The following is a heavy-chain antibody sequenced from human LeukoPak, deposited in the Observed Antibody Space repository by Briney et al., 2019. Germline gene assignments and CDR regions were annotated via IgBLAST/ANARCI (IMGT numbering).Heavy chain of an antibody. CDR1: GDSISSYY. J-gene: IGHJ3*02. CDR3: ARVQLPDVTGAFDI. D-gene: IGHD5-24*01. V-gene: IGHV4-4*07. Sequence: PSETLSLTCTVFGDSISSYYWSWIRQAAGKGLEWIGRIHTNGRIDYNPSLKSRVSMSIDTSKNRFPLKVTSVTAADTAVYYCARVQLPDVTGAFDIWGQGTMVTVSS. CDR2: IHTNGRI.